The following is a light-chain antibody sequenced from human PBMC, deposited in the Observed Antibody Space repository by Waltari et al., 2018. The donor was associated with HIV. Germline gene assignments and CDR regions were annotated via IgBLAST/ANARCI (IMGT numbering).Light chain of an antibody. J-gene: IGLJ2*01. CDR2: GKN. CDR3: NSRDSSGNHVV. CDR1: SLRTYF. Sequence: SSELTQDPAVSVALGQTVRIPCQGDSLRTYFARWYQQKPGQAPILVVYGKNNRPSVNPDLFSGSSSGNTASLTITAAQAEDESDDYCNSRDSSGNHVVFGGGTKLTVL. V-gene: IGLV3-19*01.